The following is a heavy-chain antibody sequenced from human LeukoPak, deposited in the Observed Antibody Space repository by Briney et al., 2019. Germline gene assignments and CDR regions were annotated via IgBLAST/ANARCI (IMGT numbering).Heavy chain of an antibody. D-gene: IGHD3-10*01. J-gene: IGHJ3*02. Sequence: GRSLRLSCAAPGFTFSSYSMNWVRQAPGKGLEWVSYISSSSSTIYYADSVKGRFTISRDNAKNSLYLQMNSLRAEDTAVYYCARVTYYYGSGTLKPDAFDIWGQGTMVTVSS. V-gene: IGHV3-48*01. CDR2: ISSSSSTI. CDR3: ARVTYYYGSGTLKPDAFDI. CDR1: GFTFSSYS.